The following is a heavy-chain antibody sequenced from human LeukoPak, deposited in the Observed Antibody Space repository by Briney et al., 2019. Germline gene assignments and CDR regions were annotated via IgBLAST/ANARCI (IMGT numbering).Heavy chain of an antibody. Sequence: SVKVSCKASGGTFSSYAISWVRQAPGQGLEWMGGIIPIFGTANYAQKFQGRVTITTDESTSTAYMELSSLRSEDTAVYYCAILGSGYSSGGSCLPTFDYWGQGTLLTVSS. V-gene: IGHV1-69*05. CDR3: AILGSGYSSGGSCLPTFDY. CDR1: GGTFSSYA. D-gene: IGHD2-15*01. CDR2: IIPIFGTA. J-gene: IGHJ4*02.